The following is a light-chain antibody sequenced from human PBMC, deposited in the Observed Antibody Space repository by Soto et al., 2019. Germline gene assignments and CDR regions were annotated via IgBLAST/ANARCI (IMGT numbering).Light chain of an antibody. CDR2: DVS. CDR3: CSYAGSHFL. J-gene: IGLJ2*01. V-gene: IGLV2-11*01. CDR1: SSDVGGYNY. Sequence: QSVLTQPRSVSGSPGQSVTISCTGTSSDVGGYNYVSWYQQHPGKAPKLMIYDVSQRPSGVPDRFSGSKSGNTASLTISGHQHEDEADYYCCSYAGSHFLFGGGTKVTVL.